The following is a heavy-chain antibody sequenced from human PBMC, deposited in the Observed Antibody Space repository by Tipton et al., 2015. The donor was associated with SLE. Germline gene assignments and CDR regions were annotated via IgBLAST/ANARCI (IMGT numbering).Heavy chain of an antibody. Sequence: TLSLTCAVYGGSFSDYYWSWIRQPPGKGLEWIGEINHSGSTNYNPSLKSRVTISVGTSRNQFSLKLSSVTAADTAVYYCARDSSGWSEDSYYFYVDVWGKGTTVTVSS. CDR3: ARDSSGWSEDSYYFYVDV. CDR2: INHSGST. CDR1: GGSFSDYY. V-gene: IGHV4-34*01. J-gene: IGHJ6*03. D-gene: IGHD6-19*01.